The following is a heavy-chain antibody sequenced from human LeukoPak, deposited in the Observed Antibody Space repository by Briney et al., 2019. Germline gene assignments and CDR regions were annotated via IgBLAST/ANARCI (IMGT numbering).Heavy chain of an antibody. V-gene: IGHV1-2*02. CDR1: GYTFTGYY. Sequence: ASVNVSCKASGYTFTGYYMHWVRQAPGQGLEWMGWINPNSGGTNYAQKFQGRVTMTRDTSISTAYMELSRLRSDDTAVYYCARECIAVAGGGPHYYYYYMDVWGKGTTVTVSS. J-gene: IGHJ6*03. CDR3: ARECIAVAGGGPHYYYYYMDV. D-gene: IGHD6-19*01. CDR2: INPNSGGT.